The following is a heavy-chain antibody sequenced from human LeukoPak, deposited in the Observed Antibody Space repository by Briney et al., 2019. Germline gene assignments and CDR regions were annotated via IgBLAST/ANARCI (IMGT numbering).Heavy chain of an antibody. J-gene: IGHJ5*02. V-gene: IGHV3-30*01. CDR3: ARGEQRITMIVVVKGFDP. D-gene: IGHD3-22*01. CDR2: ISYDGSNK. Sequence: GRSLRLSCAASGFTFSSYAMHWVRQAPGKGLEWVAVISYDGSNKYYADSVKGRFTISRDNSKNTLYLQMNSLRAEDTAVYYCARGEQRITMIVVVKGFDPWSQGTLVTVSS. CDR1: GFTFSSYA.